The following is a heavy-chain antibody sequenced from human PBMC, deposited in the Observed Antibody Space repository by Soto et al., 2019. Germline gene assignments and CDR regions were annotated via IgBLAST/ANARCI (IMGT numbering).Heavy chain of an antibody. J-gene: IGHJ4*02. CDR2: ISAYNANT. CDR1: GYTFTSYG. CDR3: ARDRLGATGDY. D-gene: IGHD1-26*01. Sequence: ASVKVSCKASGYTFTSYGISWVRQAPGQGLEWMGWISAYNANTNYAQKLQGRVTMTTDTSTSTSYMELRSLRSDDTAVYFCARDRLGATGDYWGQGTLVTVSS. V-gene: IGHV1-18*01.